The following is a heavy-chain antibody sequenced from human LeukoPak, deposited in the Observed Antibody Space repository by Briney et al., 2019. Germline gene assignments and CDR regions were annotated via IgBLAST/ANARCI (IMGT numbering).Heavy chain of an antibody. CDR1: GFTFSSYA. V-gene: IGHV3-23*01. J-gene: IGHJ4*02. Sequence: GGSLRLSCAASGFTFSSYAMSWVRQAPGKGLEWVSAISGSGGSTYYADSVKGRFTISRDNSKNTLYLQMNSLRAEDTAVYYCARDFNYYDSSGYRNPPIDYWGQGTLVTVSS. CDR3: ARDFNYYDSSGYRNPPIDY. D-gene: IGHD3-22*01. CDR2: ISGSGGST.